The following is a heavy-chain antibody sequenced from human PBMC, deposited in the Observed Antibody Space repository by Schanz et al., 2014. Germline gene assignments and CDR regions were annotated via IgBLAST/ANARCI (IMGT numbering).Heavy chain of an antibody. D-gene: IGHD3-22*01. CDR1: EYTFTRHY. CDR3: ARDIQYHYDTSGPVGAFDI. J-gene: IGHJ3*02. CDR2: IHSTGGTT. Sequence: QVQWVQSGADVKKPGTAVKVSCKASEYTFTRHYMHWVRQAPGQGLEWMGIIHSTGGTTSHAQKFQGRVTMTRDTSTSTVYMELSSLRSEDTAVHYCARDIQYHYDTSGPVGAFDIWGQGTVVTVSS. V-gene: IGHV1-46*01.